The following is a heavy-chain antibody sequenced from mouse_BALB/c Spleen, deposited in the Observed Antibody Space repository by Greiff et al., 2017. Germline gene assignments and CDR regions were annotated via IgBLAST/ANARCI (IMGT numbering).Heavy chain of an antibody. CDR1: GFTFSSFG. J-gene: IGHJ3*01. V-gene: IGHV5-17*02. CDR2: ISSGSSTI. Sequence: EVNVVESGGGLVQPGGSRKLSCAASGFTFSSFGMHWVRQAPEKGLEWVAYISSGSSTIYYADTVKGRFTISRDNPKNTLFLQMTSLRSEDTAMYYCARGVFAYWGQGTLVTVSA. CDR3: ARGVFAY.